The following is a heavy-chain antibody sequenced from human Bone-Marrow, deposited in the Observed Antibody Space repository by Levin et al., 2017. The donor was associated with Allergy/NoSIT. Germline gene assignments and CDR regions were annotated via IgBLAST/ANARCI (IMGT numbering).Heavy chain of an antibody. Sequence: GGSLRLSCAASGFTFSDYYMSWIRQAPGKGLEWVSYISSSGSTIYYADSVKGRFTISRDNAKNSLYLQMNSLRAEDTAVYYCARGKIGYSGYDWGGNPVKTLDECFDYWGQGTLVTVSS. D-gene: IGHD5-12*01. CDR3: ARGKIGYSGYDWGGNPVKTLDECFDY. CDR1: GFTFSDYY. J-gene: IGHJ4*02. V-gene: IGHV3-11*01. CDR2: ISSSGSTI.